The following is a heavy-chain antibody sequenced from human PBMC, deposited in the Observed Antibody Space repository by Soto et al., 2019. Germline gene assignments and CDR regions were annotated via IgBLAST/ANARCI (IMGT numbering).Heavy chain of an antibody. CDR3: ARAPMVRGVYWFDP. V-gene: IGHV4-30-4*01. D-gene: IGHD3-10*01. CDR1: GGSISSGDYY. J-gene: IGHJ5*02. Sequence: LSLTCTVSGGSISSGDYYWSWIRQPPGKGLEWIGYIYYSGTTYYNPSLKSRVTISVDTSKNQFSLKQTSVTAADTAVYYCARAPMVRGVYWFDPWGQGTLVTVSS. CDR2: IYYSGTT.